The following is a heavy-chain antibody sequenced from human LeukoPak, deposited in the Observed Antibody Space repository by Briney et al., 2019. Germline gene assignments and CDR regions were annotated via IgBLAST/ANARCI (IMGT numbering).Heavy chain of an antibody. CDR2: IYYSGST. V-gene: IGHV4-39*07. J-gene: IGHJ6*02. D-gene: IGHD1-1*01. Sequence: SETLSLTCTVSGGSTSSSSYYWGWIRQPPGRGLEWIGSIYYSGSTFYNPSLQSRVTVSVDTSNNQFSLRLNSVTAADTAVYYCARDRTHNFYYYGMDVWGQGTTVTVSS. CDR1: GGSTSSSSYY. CDR3: ARDRTHNFYYYGMDV.